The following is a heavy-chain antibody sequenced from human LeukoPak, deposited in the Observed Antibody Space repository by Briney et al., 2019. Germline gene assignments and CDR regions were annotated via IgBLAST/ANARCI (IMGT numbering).Heavy chain of an antibody. CDR3: ARSGSHDY. D-gene: IGHD1-26*01. Sequence: GGSLRLSCAASGFTFSRYWMHWVRQAPGRGLVWVSRINGDGSSIRYADSVKGRFTISRDNAKNSLYLQMNSLRADDTAVYYCARSGSHDYWGQGTLVTVSS. V-gene: IGHV3-74*01. J-gene: IGHJ4*02. CDR1: GFTFSRYW. CDR2: INGDGSSI.